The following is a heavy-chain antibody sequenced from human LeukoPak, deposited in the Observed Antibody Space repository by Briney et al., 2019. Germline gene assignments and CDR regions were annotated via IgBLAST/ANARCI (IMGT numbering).Heavy chain of an antibody. J-gene: IGHJ4*02. Sequence: PSETLSLTCTVSGGSISSSSYYWGWIRQPPGKGLEWIGYIYYSGSTNYNPSLKSRVTISVDTSKNQFSLKLSSVTAADTAVYYCARVGGRHYDILTGYSTLFDYWGQGTLVTVSS. CDR1: GGSISSSSYY. CDR3: ARVGGRHYDILTGYSTLFDY. D-gene: IGHD3-9*01. CDR2: IYYSGST. V-gene: IGHV4-61*05.